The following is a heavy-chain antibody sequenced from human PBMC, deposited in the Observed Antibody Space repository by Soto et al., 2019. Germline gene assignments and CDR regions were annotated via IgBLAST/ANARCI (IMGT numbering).Heavy chain of an antibody. CDR1: GFTFSSYG. V-gene: IGHV3-30*18. J-gene: IGHJ4*02. Sequence: QVQLVESGGGVVQPGRSLRLSCAASGFTFSSYGMHWVRQAPGKGLEWVAVISYDGSNKYYADSVKGRFTISRDNSKNTLYLQMNSLRAEDTAVYYCAKDSGYRSGLASDYWGQGTLVTVSS. CDR2: ISYDGSNK. CDR3: AKDSGYRSGLASDY. D-gene: IGHD5-12*01.